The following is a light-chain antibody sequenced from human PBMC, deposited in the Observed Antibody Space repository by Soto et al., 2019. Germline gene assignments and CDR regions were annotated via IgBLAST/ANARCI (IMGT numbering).Light chain of an antibody. J-gene: IGLJ1*01. CDR1: SSDVGGYNY. CDR3: SSYTSSSTRV. Sequence: QAVVTQPASVSGSPGQSITISCTGTSSDVGGYNYVSWYQQHPDKAPKLMIYDVSNRPSGVSNRFSGSKSGNTASLTISGLQADDEADYYCSSYTSSSTRVFGTGTKVTVL. CDR2: DVS. V-gene: IGLV2-14*03.